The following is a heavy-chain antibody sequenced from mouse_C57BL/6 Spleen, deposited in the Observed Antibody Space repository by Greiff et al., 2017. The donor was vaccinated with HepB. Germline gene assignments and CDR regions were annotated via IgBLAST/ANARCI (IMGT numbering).Heavy chain of an antibody. CDR2: IHPNSGST. CDR3: ARDYDYDGFAY. J-gene: IGHJ3*01. Sequence: VQLQQPGAELVKPGASVKLSCKASGYTFTSYWMHWVNQRPGQGLEWIGMIHPNSGSTNYNEKFKSKATLTVDKSSSTAYMQLSSLTSEDSAVYYCARDYDYDGFAYWGQGTLVTVSA. V-gene: IGHV1-64*01. CDR1: GYTFTSYW. D-gene: IGHD2-4*01.